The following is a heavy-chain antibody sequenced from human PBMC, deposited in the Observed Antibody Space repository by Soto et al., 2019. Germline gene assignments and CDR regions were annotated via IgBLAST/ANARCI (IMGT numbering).Heavy chain of an antibody. CDR1: GGSFSGYY. V-gene: IGHV4-34*01. CDR3: ARGPIVVVPAAKVPWFDP. D-gene: IGHD2-2*01. CDR2: INHSGST. Sequence: QVQLQQWGAGLLKPSETLSLTCAVYGGSFSGYYWSWIRQPPGKGLEWIGEINHSGSTNYNPSLKSRVTISVDTSKNQFSLKLSSVTAADTAVYYCARGPIVVVPAAKVPWFDPWGQGTLVTVSS. J-gene: IGHJ5*02.